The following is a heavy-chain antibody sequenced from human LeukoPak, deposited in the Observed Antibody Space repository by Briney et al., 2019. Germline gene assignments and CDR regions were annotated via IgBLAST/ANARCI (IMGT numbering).Heavy chain of an antibody. CDR3: ATVASGGHYNYFDY. CDR1: GFTFSDYY. D-gene: IGHD4-23*01. CDR2: ITSSGDTI. J-gene: IGHJ4*02. V-gene: IGHV3-11*01. Sequence: PGGSLRLSCAASGFTFSDYYMSWIRQAPGKGLEWVSYITSSGDTIYYADSVKGRFTISRDNAKKSLYLQMNSLRAEDTAVYYCATVASGGHYNYFDYWGQGTLVTVSS.